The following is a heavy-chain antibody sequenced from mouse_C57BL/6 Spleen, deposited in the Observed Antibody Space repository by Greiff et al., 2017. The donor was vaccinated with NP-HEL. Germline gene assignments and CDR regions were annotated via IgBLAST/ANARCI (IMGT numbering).Heavy chain of an antibody. CDR2: IDPETGGT. D-gene: IGHD1-1*01. V-gene: IGHV1-15*01. Sequence: QVTLKESGAELVRPGASVTLSCKASGYTFTDYEMHWVKQTPVHGLEWIGAIDPETGGTAYNQKFKGKAILTADKSSSTAYMELRSLTSEDSAVYYCTRSRYYYGSSPWFAYWGQGTLVTVSA. CDR3: TRSRYYYGSSPWFAY. CDR1: GYTFTDYE. J-gene: IGHJ3*01.